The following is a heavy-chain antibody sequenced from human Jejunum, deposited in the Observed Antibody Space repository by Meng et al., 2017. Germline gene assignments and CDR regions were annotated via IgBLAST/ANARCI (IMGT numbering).Heavy chain of an antibody. CDR1: GGSVSSGEYY. CDR2: IYSSEIT. Sequence: LRLSCTVSGGSVSSGEYYWSWVRQHPGKGLEWIGYIYSSEITNYNPSLKSRVTISLDTSKNQFSLRLTSVTAADTAMYYCARDHTILRGLVMGLFDPWGQGTLVTVSS. CDR3: ARDHTILRGLVMGLFDP. D-gene: IGHD3-10*01. J-gene: IGHJ5*02. V-gene: IGHV4-31*03.